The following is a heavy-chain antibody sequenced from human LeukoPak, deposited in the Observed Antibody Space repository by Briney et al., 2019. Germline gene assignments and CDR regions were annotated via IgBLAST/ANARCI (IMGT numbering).Heavy chain of an antibody. J-gene: IGHJ4*02. CDR3: ARDSAFDDSIKPTDY. Sequence: PGGSLRLSCATSGFSFSSYGMHWVRQAPGKGLEWVAFIRYDGSNKYYADSVKGRFTISRDNSKNTLYLQMNSLRAEDTAVYYCARDSAFDDSIKPTDYWGQGTLVTVSS. CDR1: GFSFSSYG. V-gene: IGHV3-30*02. CDR2: IRYDGSNK. D-gene: IGHD3-22*01.